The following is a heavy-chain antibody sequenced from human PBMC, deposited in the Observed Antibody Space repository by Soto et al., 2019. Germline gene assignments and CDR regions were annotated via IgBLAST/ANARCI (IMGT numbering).Heavy chain of an antibody. Sequence: PSETLSLTCTVSGGSISGGVHSWSWIRQPPGKGLEWIGHIFDSGSTDYNPSLKSRLTISVDTSKNQFSLKLSSVTAADTAVYYCARNGPPLAYWGQGTLVTVSS. CDR1: GGSISGGVHS. J-gene: IGHJ4*02. CDR2: IFDSGST. CDR3: ARNGPPLAY. D-gene: IGHD4-17*01. V-gene: IGHV4-30-4*01.